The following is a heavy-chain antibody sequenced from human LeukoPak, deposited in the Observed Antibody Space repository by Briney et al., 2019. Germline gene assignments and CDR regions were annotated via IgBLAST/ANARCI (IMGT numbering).Heavy chain of an antibody. V-gene: IGHV3-23*01. D-gene: IGHD2-15*01. J-gene: IGHJ4*02. CDR1: GFTFSSYG. CDR2: ISGSGGST. Sequence: GGSLRLSCAASGFTFSSYGMSWVRQAPGKGLEWVSAISGSGGSTYYADSVKGRFTISRDNSKNTLYLQMSSLSADDTALYYCARAKEDIVVVVAALDYWGQGTLVTVSS. CDR3: ARAKEDIVVVVAALDY.